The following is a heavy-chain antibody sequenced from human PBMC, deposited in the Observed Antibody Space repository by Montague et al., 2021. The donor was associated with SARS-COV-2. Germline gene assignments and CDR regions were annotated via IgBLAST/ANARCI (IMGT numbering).Heavy chain of an antibody. V-gene: IGHV6-1*01. J-gene: IGHJ4*02. CDR1: GDSVSSNSAA. D-gene: IGHD1-1*01. CDR2: TYYRSKWYT. Sequence: CAISGDSVSSNSAAWNWIRQSPSRGLGWLGRTYYRSKWYTDYAPSVKTRITITPDTSNNQFSLHLNSVTPGDTAVYYCAREGTVPGPRGIYFDDWGQGTLATVSS. CDR3: AREGTVPGPRGIYFDD.